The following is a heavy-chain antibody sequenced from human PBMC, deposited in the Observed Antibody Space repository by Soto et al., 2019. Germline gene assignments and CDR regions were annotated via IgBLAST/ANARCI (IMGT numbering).Heavy chain of an antibody. CDR3: ARDLGGSRDS. D-gene: IGHD1-26*01. CDR2: INPNNDGT. J-gene: IGHJ4*02. Sequence: GASVKVSCKASGNTFTGYYIHWVRQAPGQGLEWMGWINPNNDGTTYGEKFQGRVTMTRDTSTSTAYMELSRLRSDDTAVYYCARDLGGSRDSWGQGPRVTVSS. CDR1: GNTFTGYY. V-gene: IGHV1-2*02.